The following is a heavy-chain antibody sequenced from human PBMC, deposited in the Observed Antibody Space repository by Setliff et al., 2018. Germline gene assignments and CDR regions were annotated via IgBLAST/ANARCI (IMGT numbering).Heavy chain of an antibody. CDR3: AKDNLLRAVTTTNDFDY. Sequence: ASVKVSCKASGYTFTSYGISWVRQAPGQGLEWMGWINTNTGNPTYAQGFTGRFVFSLDTSVSTAYLQISSLKAEDTAVYYCAKDNLLRAVTTTNDFDYWGQGTLVTVSS. CDR2: INTNTGNP. J-gene: IGHJ4*02. V-gene: IGHV7-4-1*02. D-gene: IGHD4-17*01. CDR1: GYTFTSYG.